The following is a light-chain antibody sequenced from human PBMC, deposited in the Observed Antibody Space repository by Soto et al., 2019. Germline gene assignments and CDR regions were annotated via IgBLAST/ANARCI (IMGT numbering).Light chain of an antibody. CDR3: SSYTTSSTVYV. CDR1: SSDVGGYNY. Sequence: QSALTQPASVSGSPGQSITISCIGTSSDVGGYNYVSWYQHHPGKAPKLMIYEVSNRPSGVSNRFSGSKSGNTASLTISGLQAEDEADYYCSSYTTSSTVYVFGTGTKLTVL. V-gene: IGLV2-14*01. J-gene: IGLJ1*01. CDR2: EVS.